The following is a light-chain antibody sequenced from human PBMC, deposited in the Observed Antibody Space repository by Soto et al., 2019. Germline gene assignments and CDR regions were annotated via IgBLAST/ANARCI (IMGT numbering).Light chain of an antibody. V-gene: IGLV2-14*01. CDR3: SSKRGSMGV. CDR2: DVS. CDR1: SSDVGGYDY. Sequence: QSALTQPASVSGSPGQTITISCTGTSSDVGGYDYVSWHQQHPGKAPKLMIYDVSKRPSGVSNRFSGSKSGNTASLTISGLQAEDEADYYCSSKRGSMGVFGTGTKVTVL. J-gene: IGLJ1*01.